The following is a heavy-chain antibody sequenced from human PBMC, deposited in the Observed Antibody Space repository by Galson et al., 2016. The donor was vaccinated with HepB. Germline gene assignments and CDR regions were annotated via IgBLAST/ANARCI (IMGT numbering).Heavy chain of an antibody. J-gene: IGHJ4*02. CDR1: GVSVNNEAYH. V-gene: IGHV4-61*08. CDR2: SYHRWHL. Sequence: SETLSLTCSVSGVSVNNEAYHWSWIRQPPGKGLEWLGHSYHRWHLNDKRRGRVSMSIDTAKNQFSLSLTSLTAADTAVYYCATYLAGHGGTGYWGQGTLVTVAS. D-gene: IGHD3-16*01. CDR3: ATYLAGHGGTGY.